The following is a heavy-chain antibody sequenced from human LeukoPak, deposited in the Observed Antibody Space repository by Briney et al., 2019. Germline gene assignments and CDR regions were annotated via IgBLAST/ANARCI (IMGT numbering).Heavy chain of an antibody. CDR2: ISGSGGST. D-gene: IGHD1-7*01. CDR1: GFTFSSYA. Sequence: TGGSLRLSCAASGFTFSSYAMSWVRQAPGKGLEWVSAISGSGGSTYYADSVKGRFTISRDNSKNTLYLQMNSLRAEDTAVYYCAKGGPRITGTTNSDYWGQGALVTVSS. CDR3: AKGGPRITGTTNSDY. J-gene: IGHJ4*02. V-gene: IGHV3-23*01.